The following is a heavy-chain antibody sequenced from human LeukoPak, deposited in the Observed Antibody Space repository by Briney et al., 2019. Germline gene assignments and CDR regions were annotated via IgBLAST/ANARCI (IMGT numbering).Heavy chain of an antibody. V-gene: IGHV1-46*01. CDR3: ARDSSSSSFDY. CDR1: GYTFTTYY. J-gene: IGHJ4*02. D-gene: IGHD6-6*01. CDR2: INPSSGSA. Sequence: EASVKVSCKASGYTFTTYYMHWVRQAPGQGLEWMGIINPSSGSATYAQKFQGGVTMTRDTSTSTVYMELSSLRSEDTAVYYCARDSSSSSFDYWGQGTLVTVSS.